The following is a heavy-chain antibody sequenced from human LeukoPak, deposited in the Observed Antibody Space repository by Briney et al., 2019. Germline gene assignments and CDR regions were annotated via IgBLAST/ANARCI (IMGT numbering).Heavy chain of an antibody. V-gene: IGHV1-8*03. CDR2: MNPNSGNT. CDR3: ARVSHSAFSYYFDY. J-gene: IGHJ4*02. CDR1: EYTFTSYD. Sequence: ASVKVSCKASEYTFTSYDINWVRQAPGQGLEWLGWMNPNSGNTGYAQKFQGRVTITRNTSISTAYMELSSLRSEDTAVYYCARVSHSAFSYYFDYWGQGTLVTVSS.